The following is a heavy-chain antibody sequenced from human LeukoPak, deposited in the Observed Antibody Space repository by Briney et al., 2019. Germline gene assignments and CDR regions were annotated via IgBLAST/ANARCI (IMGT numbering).Heavy chain of an antibody. CDR1: GGSFSGYY. CDR3: ARGPRGWELRQTPKRWFDP. Sequence: PSETLSLTCAVYGGSFSGYYWSWIRQPPGKGLEWIGEINHSGSTNYNPSLKSRVTISVDTSKNQFSLKLSSVTAADTAVYYCARGPRGWELRQTPKRWFDPWGQGTLVTVSS. CDR2: INHSGST. D-gene: IGHD1-26*01. J-gene: IGHJ5*02. V-gene: IGHV4-34*01.